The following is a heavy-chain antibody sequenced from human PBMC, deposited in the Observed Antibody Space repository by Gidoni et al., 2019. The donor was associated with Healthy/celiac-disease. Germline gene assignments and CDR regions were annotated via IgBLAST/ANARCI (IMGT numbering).Heavy chain of an antibody. CDR1: GGSISSYY. V-gene: IGHV4-59*08. D-gene: IGHD6-13*01. J-gene: IGHJ5*02. CDR3: ARGHIAAAGYFP. CDR2: IYYSGST. Sequence: QVQLQESGPGLVKPSETLSLTCTAPGGSISSYYWSWIRQPPGKGLEWIGYIYYSGSTNYNPSLKSRVTISVDTSKNQFSLKLSSVTAADTAVYYCARGHIAAAGYFPWGQGTLVTVSS.